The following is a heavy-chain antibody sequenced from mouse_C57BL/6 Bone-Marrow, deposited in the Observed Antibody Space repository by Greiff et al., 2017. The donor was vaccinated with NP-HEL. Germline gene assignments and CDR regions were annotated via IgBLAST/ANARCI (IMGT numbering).Heavy chain of an antibody. CDR3: AGRWLLKFAY. Sequence: QVQLQQPGAELVRPGTSVKLSCKASGYTFTSYWMHWVKQRPGQGLEWIGVIDPSDSYTNYNQKFKGKATLTVDTSSSTAYMQLSSLTSEDSAVYYCAGRWLLKFAYWGQGTLVTVSA. CDR2: IDPSDSYT. V-gene: IGHV1-59*01. J-gene: IGHJ3*01. D-gene: IGHD2-3*01. CDR1: GYTFTSYW.